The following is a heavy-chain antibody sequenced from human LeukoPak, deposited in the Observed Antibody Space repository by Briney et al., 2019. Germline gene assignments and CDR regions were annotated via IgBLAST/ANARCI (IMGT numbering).Heavy chain of an antibody. D-gene: IGHD3-22*01. V-gene: IGHV4-59*03. J-gene: IGHJ4*02. CDR2: IDYSRDT. CDR1: GGSISSYY. CDR3: ARNGPHYYDKSGYLDS. Sequence: SETLSLTCTVSGGSISSYYWSWIRQPPGKGLEWIGNIDYSRDTNYNPSLRSRVTILGDKSRNQFSLKLNSVTAADTAVYYCARNGPHYYDKSGYLDSWGQGTLVTVSS.